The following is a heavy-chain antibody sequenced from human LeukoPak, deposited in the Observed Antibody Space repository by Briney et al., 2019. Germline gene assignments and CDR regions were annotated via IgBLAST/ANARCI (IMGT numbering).Heavy chain of an antibody. Sequence: GGSLRLSCVASGFTFSNYEMNWVRQAPGKGPEWVSYITKTGNSKYYADSVKGRFTVSRDDANKSLYLQMNSLRAEDTAVYYCAKDRFCSSTNCPYDQWGQGTLVTVSS. J-gene: IGHJ5*02. CDR1: GFTFSNYE. V-gene: IGHV3-48*03. CDR2: ITKTGNSK. CDR3: AKDRFCSSTNCPYDQ. D-gene: IGHD2-2*01.